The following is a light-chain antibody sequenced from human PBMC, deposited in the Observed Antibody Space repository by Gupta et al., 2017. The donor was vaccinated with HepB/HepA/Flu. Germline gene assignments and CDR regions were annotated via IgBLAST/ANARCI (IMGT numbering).Light chain of an antibody. CDR2: GTS. CDR1: SSNIGAGYD. V-gene: IGLV1-40*01. CDR3: QSYDSSRMGSGVG. Sequence: QSVLTQPPSVSGAPGQRVTISCTGSSSNIGAGYDVHWYQQLPGTAPKLLIYGTSNRPSGVPDRFSGSKSGTSASLAITGLQAEDEADYYCQSYDSSRMGSGVGLGGGNKLTVL. J-gene: IGLJ2*01.